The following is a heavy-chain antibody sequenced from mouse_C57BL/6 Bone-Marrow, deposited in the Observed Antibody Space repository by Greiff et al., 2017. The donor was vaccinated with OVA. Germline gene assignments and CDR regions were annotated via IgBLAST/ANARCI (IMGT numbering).Heavy chain of an antibody. CDR2: IYWDDDK. CDR1: GFSLSTSGMG. J-gene: IGHJ1*03. V-gene: IGHV8-12*01. Sequence: QVTLKESGPGILQSSQSLSLTCSFSGFSLSTSGMGVSWIRHPSGKGLEWLAHIYWDDDKRYNPSLKSRITISKDTSRNQVFLKITSVDTADTATYYCARRGLGQDWYFDVWGTGTTVTVSS. CDR3: ARRGLGQDWYFDV. D-gene: IGHD4-1*01.